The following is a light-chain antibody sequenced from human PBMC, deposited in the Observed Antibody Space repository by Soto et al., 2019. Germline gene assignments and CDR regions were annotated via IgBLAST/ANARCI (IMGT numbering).Light chain of an antibody. V-gene: IGKV1-9*01. Sequence: DIQLTQSPSFLSASVGDRVTFTCRASQGISSYLAWHQQKPGKAPKLLIYAASTLQSGVPSRFSGSGSGTEFTLTISSLQPEDFATYYCQQLNSYPSITFGQGTRLEIK. CDR1: QGISSY. J-gene: IGKJ5*01. CDR3: QQLNSYPSIT. CDR2: AAS.